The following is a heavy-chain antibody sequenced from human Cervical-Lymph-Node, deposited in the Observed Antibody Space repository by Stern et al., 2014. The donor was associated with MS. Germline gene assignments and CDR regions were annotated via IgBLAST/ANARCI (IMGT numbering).Heavy chain of an antibody. V-gene: IGHV1-69*01. CDR2: ISTVFGTP. CDR1: GSTFSKFP. J-gene: IGHJ5*02. CDR3: ALSSETSDRWYSLGYDL. Sequence: VQLVESGAEVTKPGSSVKVSCKASGSTFSKFPSSWVRQAPGQGLEWMAGISTVFGTPTYAQEFRGRVTITADVSTSTVYMELSSLRSDDTSVYYCALSSETSDRWYSLGYDLWGQGTLVTVSS. D-gene: IGHD6-13*01.